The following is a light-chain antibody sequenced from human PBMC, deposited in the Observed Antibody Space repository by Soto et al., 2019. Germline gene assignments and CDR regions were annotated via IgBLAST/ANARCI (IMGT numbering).Light chain of an antibody. CDR3: SSYTTSNTRQIV. CDR1: SSDVGGCNY. Sequence: QSVLTQPASVSGSPGQSITISCTGTSSDVGGCNYVSWYQQHPGKAPKLMIYDVSNRPSGVSNRFSGSKSGNTASLTISGLQPEDEADYCCSSYTTSNTRQIVFGTGAKVTVL. J-gene: IGLJ1*01. V-gene: IGLV2-14*01. CDR2: DVS.